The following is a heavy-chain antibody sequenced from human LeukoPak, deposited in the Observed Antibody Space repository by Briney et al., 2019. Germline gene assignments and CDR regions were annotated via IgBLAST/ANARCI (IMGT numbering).Heavy chain of an antibody. J-gene: IGHJ6*03. CDR3: ARVPGGAYYYYYYMDV. Sequence: ASVKVSCKASGYTFTGYYMHWVRQAPGQGLEWMGWINPNSGGTNYAQKFQGRVTMTRDTSISTAYMELSRLRSDDTAVYYCARVPGGAYYYYYYMDVWGKGTTVTVSS. CDR1: GYTFTGYY. D-gene: IGHD1-26*01. V-gene: IGHV1-2*02. CDR2: INPNSGGT.